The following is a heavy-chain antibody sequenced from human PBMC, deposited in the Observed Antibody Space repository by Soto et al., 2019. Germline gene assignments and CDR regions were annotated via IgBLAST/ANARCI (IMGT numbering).Heavy chain of an antibody. D-gene: IGHD6-25*01. J-gene: IGHJ6*02. Sequence: GASVKVSCKASGYTFTSYAMHWVRQAPGQRLEWMGWINAGNGSTKYSQKFQGRVTITRDTSASTAYMELSSLRSEDTAVYYCASSPAAVGYYYYGMDVWGQGTTVTVSS. CDR1: GYTFTSYA. CDR3: ASSPAAVGYYYYGMDV. V-gene: IGHV1-3*01. CDR2: INAGNGST.